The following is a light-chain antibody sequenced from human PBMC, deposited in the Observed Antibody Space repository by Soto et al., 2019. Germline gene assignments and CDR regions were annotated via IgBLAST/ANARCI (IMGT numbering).Light chain of an antibody. CDR2: EVT. J-gene: IGLJ1*01. CDR1: SSDIGSYDL. Sequence: QSVLTQPASVSGSPGQSITISCTGTSSDIGSYDLVSWYQQHPGTAPKLIIYEVTKRPSGVSTRFSGSKSGNTASLTISGLXXVDEADYYCCSFADFTYVFGTGTKLTVL. V-gene: IGLV2-23*02. CDR3: CSFADFTYV.